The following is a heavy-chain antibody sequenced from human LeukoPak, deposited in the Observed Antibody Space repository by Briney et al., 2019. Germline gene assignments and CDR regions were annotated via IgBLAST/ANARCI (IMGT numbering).Heavy chain of an antibody. J-gene: IGHJ6*02. CDR1: GGSISSGGYY. CDR2: IYYSGST. Sequence: PSETLSLTCTVSGGSISSGGYYWSWIRQHPGKGLEWIGYIYYSGSTYYNPSLKSRVTISVDTSKNQFSLKLSSVTAADTAMYYCARDRGASSSWLYYYGMDVWGQGTTVTVSS. V-gene: IGHV4-31*03. D-gene: IGHD6-13*01. CDR3: ARDRGASSSWLYYYGMDV.